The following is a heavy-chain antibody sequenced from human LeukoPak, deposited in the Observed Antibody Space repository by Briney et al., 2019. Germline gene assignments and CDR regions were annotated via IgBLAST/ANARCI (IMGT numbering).Heavy chain of an antibody. CDR3: AKVTRRGQTSPFDY. CDR2: ISGSGGST. D-gene: IGHD3-10*01. Sequence: PGGSLRLSCAASGFAFSSYAMSWVRQAPGKGLEWVSAISGSGGSTYYADSVKGRFTISRDNSKNTLYLQMNSLRAEDTAVYYCAKVTRRGQTSPFDYWGQGTLVTVSS. CDR1: GFAFSSYA. V-gene: IGHV3-23*01. J-gene: IGHJ4*02.